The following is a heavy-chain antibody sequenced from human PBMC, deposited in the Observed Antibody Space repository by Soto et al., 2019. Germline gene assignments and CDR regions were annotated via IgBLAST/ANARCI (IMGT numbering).Heavy chain of an antibody. CDR3: ARHVRETIAAAGTIHY. CDR1: GGSISSYY. V-gene: IGHV4-59*08. D-gene: IGHD6-13*01. Sequence: SETLSLTCTVSGGSISSYYWSWIRQPPGKGLEWIGYIYYSGSTNYNPSLKSRVTISVDTSKNQFSLKLSSVTAADTAVYYCARHVRETIAAAGTIHYWGQGTLVTVSS. CDR2: IYYSGST. J-gene: IGHJ4*02.